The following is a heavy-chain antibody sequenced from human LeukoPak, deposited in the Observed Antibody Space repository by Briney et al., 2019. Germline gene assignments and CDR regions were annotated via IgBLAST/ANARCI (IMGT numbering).Heavy chain of an antibody. CDR2: ISVGNSDT. V-gene: IGHV5-51*01. D-gene: IGHD3-10*01. Sequence: GESLKISCKDSGYNFANNWIGWVRPTPGKGLEWMGIISVGNSDTRYSPSLQGQVTMSVDKSVSTAYLQWSSLKASDTAMYYCARRESVTGAPLDYWGQGTLVTVSS. J-gene: IGHJ4*02. CDR1: GYNFANNW. CDR3: ARRESVTGAPLDY.